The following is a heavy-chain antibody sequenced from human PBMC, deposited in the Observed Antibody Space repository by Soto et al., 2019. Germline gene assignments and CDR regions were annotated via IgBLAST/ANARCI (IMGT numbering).Heavy chain of an antibody. D-gene: IGHD3-3*02. CDR1: GFTFSSFG. V-gene: IGHV3-30*18. Sequence: PGGSLRLSCAASGFTFSSFGMHWVRQAPGKGLEWVAVISYDGTEEKYADSVKGRATVSRDNSKNTVYLQMNRLRGDDSAIYYCAKGRCDVVTISTFDHWGQGTLVTVSS. J-gene: IGHJ4*01. CDR3: AKGRCDVVTISTFDH. CDR2: ISYDGTEE.